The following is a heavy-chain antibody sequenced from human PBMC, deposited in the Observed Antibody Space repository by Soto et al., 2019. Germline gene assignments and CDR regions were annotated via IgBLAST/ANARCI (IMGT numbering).Heavy chain of an antibody. D-gene: IGHD3-10*01. V-gene: IGHV1-24*01. J-gene: IGHJ4*02. CDR1: GYTLTELS. CDR3: ATVGTMVRGVITNFDY. CDR2: FDPEDGET. Sequence: ASVKVSCKVSGYTLTELSMHWVRHAPGKGLEWMGGFDPEDGETIYAQKFQGRVTMTEDTSTETAYIELSSLRSEEKAVYYCATVGTMVRGVITNFDYWGQGTLVTVSS.